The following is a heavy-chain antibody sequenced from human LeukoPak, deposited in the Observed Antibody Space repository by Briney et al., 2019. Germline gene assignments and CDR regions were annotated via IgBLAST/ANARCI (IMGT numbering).Heavy chain of an antibody. CDR2: INPSGGST. D-gene: IGHD1-1*01. J-gene: IGHJ5*02. CDR1: GYTFTSYG. Sequence: ASVKVSCKASGYTFTSYGISWVRQAPGQGLEWMGIINPSGGSTSYAQKFQGRVTMTRDTSTSTVYMELSSLRSEDTAVYYRARDRTSLEPNWFDPWGQGTLVTVSS. V-gene: IGHV1-46*01. CDR3: ARDRTSLEPNWFDP.